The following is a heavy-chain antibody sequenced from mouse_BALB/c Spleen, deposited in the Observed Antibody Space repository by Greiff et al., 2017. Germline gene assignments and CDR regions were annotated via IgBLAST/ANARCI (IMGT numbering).Heavy chain of an antibody. D-gene: IGHD1-1*01. Sequence: VQLQQPGAELVKPGASVKLSCKASGYTFTSYYMYWVKQRPGQGLEWIGGINPSNGGTNFNEKFKSKATLTVDKSSSTAYMQLSSLTSEDSAVYYCTRAYGSRDWYFDVWGAGTTVTVAS. CDR1: GYTFTSYY. J-gene: IGHJ1*01. CDR3: TRAYGSRDWYFDV. V-gene: IGHV1S81*02. CDR2: INPSNGGT.